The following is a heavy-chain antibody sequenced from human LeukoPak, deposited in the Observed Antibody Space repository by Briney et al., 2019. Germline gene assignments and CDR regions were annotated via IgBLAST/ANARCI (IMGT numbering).Heavy chain of an antibody. CDR1: GCTFSSDD. CDR2: ISSSASPI. J-gene: IGHJ3*02. CDR3: ARDRVGATEGDAFDI. Sequence: PGGSLRLSCAASGCTFSSDDMNWVRQAPGKGLEWVSYISSSASPIYYADSVKGRFTISRDNAKNSLYLQMNNLRAEDTAVYYCARDRVGATEGDAFDIWGQGTMVTVSS. D-gene: IGHD1-26*01. V-gene: IGHV3-48*03.